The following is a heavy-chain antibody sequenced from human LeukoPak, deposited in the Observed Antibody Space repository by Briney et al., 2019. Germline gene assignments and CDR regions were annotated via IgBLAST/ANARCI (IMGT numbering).Heavy chain of an antibody. CDR2: ISYDGSNQ. CDR3: ARDSYENSFDY. D-gene: IGHD3-22*01. J-gene: IGHJ4*02. Sequence: PGGSLRLSCAASGFTFSGYAMDWVRQAPGKGLEWLGVISYDGSNQYYADSVKGRFTISRDNSKDTLYLQMSSLRAEGTAVYYCARDSYENSFDYWGQGTLVTVSS. V-gene: IGHV3-30*15. CDR1: GFTFSGYA.